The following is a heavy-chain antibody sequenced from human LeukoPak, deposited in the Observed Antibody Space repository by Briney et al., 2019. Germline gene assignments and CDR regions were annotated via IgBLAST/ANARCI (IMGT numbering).Heavy chain of an antibody. CDR3: ARRYGGTAGGYFDY. CDR2: INHSGST. Sequence: SETLSLTCAVYGGSLSGYYWSWIRQPPGKGLEWIGEINHSGSTNYNPSLKSRVTISVDTSKNQFSLKLSSVTAADTAVYYCARRYGGTAGGYFDYWGQGTLVTVSS. J-gene: IGHJ4*02. V-gene: IGHV4-34*01. D-gene: IGHD1-1*01. CDR1: GGSLSGYY.